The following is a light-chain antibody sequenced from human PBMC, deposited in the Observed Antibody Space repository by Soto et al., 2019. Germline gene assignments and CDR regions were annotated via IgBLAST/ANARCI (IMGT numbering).Light chain of an antibody. CDR3: EQYNSYSPT. Sequence: DIQMTQSPSTLSASVGDRVTITCRASQSISSWLAWYQQKPGKAPKLLIYKASSLESGVPSRFSGSGSGTECTLTISSLQPDDFATYYGEQYNSYSPTFGQGTKLEIK. CDR2: KAS. J-gene: IGKJ2*01. V-gene: IGKV1-5*03. CDR1: QSISSW.